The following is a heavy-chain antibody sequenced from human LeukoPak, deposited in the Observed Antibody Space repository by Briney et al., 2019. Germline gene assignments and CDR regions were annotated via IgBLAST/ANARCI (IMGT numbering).Heavy chain of an antibody. CDR1: GFTVSSNY. CDR3: ATPDHDY. J-gene: IGHJ4*02. D-gene: IGHD1-14*01. Sequence: PGGSLRLSCAASGFTVSSNYMTWVRQAPGKGLEWVSVIYSGGSTYYPDSVKGRFTISRDNSKNTVYLQMNSLRVEDTAVYYCATPDHDYWGQGTLVTVSS. V-gene: IGHV3-66*01. CDR2: IYSGGST.